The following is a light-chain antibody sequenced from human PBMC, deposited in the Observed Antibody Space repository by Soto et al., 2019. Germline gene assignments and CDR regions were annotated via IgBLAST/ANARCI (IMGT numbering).Light chain of an antibody. V-gene: IGLV3-21*04. CDR3: QVWDSSSDHPV. J-gene: IGLJ2*01. CDR2: HDS. CDR1: NIGSKS. Sequence: SYELTQPPSVSVAPGKTASITCGGDNIGSKSVHWYQQKPGQAPVLVINHDSDRPSGIPERFSGSNYGNTATLTISRVEAGYEADYYCQVWDSSSDHPVFGGGTKVTVL.